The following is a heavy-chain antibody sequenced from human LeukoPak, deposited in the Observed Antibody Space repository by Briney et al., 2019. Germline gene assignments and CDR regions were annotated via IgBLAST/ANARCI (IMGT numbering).Heavy chain of an antibody. J-gene: IGHJ4*02. Sequence: SEALSLTCSVSTDTFSVSGYYWGWIRQPPGRGLEWIASVYNRGGSYYNPSLESRVTISVDTSKSQFSLTLRSVTAADTAVYYCARHLGSSIEYWGQGTLVTVSS. D-gene: IGHD3-10*01. CDR3: ARHLGSSIEY. V-gene: IGHV4-39*01. CDR1: TDTFSVSGYY. CDR2: VYNRGGS.